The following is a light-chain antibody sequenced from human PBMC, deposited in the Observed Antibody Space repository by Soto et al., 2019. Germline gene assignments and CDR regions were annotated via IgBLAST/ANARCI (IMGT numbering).Light chain of an antibody. CDR1: GSNIGVNT. CDR2: SND. J-gene: IGLJ1*01. V-gene: IGLV1-44*01. CDR3: AAWDDSLIRYV. Sequence: QSVPTQPPSASGTPGQRVTISCSGSGSNIGVNTVNWYQHLPGTAPKLLIYSNDQRPSGVPDRFSGSKSGTSASLAISGLQSEDEADYYCAAWDDSLIRYVFGTGTKLTVL.